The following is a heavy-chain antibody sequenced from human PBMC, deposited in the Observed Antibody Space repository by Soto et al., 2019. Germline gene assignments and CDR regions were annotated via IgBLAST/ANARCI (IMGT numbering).Heavy chain of an antibody. V-gene: IGHV1-18*04. CDR3: ARTHFDFWSGYYTGWFDP. J-gene: IGHJ5*02. CDR1: GYTFTSYG. D-gene: IGHD3-3*01. CDR2: ISAYNGNT. Sequence: QVQLVQSGAEVKKPGASVKVSCKASGYTFTSYGISWVRQAPGQGLEWMGWISAYNGNTNYAQKLQGRVTMTTDTSTSTAYMELRSRRFDDTAVYYYARTHFDFWSGYYTGWFDPWGQGTLVTVSS.